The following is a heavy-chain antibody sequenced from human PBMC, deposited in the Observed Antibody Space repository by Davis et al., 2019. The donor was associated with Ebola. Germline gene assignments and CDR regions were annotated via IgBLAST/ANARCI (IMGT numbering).Heavy chain of an antibody. CDR1: GGSISSSNW. J-gene: IGHJ4*01. CDR3: ARDITGTSTPDY. V-gene: IGHV4-4*02. Sequence: MPSETLSLTCAVSGGSISSSNWWSWVRQPPGKGLEWIGEIYHSGSTNYNPSLKSRVTISVDKSKNQFSLKLSSVTAADTAVYYCARDITGTSTPDYWGQEPWSPSPQ. CDR2: IYHSGST. D-gene: IGHD1-20*01.